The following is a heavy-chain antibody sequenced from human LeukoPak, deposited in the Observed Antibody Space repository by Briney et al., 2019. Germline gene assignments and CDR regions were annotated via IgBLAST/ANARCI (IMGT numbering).Heavy chain of an antibody. Sequence: SETLSLTCAVSGGSISSSNWWSWVRQPPGKGLEWIGEIYHSGSTNYNPSLKSRVTISVDKSKNQFSLKLTSVTAADTAMYYCARKSYSGWCTYWGQGTLVTVSS. CDR2: IYHSGST. V-gene: IGHV4-4*02. CDR3: ARKSYSGWCTY. D-gene: IGHD6-19*01. CDR1: GGSISSSNW. J-gene: IGHJ4*02.